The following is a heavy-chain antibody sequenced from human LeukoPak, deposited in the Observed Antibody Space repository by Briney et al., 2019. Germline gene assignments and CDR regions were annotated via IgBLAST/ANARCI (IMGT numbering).Heavy chain of an antibody. Sequence: GGSLRLSCAASGFTFSSYGMHWVRQAPGKGLEWVSSISSSSSYIYYADSVKGRFTISRDNAKNSLYLQMNSLRAEDTAVYYCARGGMATDYWGQGTLVTVSS. V-gene: IGHV3-21*01. D-gene: IGHD5-24*01. CDR3: ARGGMATDY. CDR2: ISSSSSYI. CDR1: GFTFSSYG. J-gene: IGHJ4*02.